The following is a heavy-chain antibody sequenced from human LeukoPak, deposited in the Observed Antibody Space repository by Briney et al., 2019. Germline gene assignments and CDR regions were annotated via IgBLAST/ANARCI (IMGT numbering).Heavy chain of an antibody. CDR3: AKEFTFGGVPVPNNWFDP. D-gene: IGHD3-16*01. CDR1: GFTFSSYD. CDR2: ISSSSSYI. V-gene: IGHV3-21*04. Sequence: GGSLRLSCAVSGFTFSSYDMSWVRQAPGKGLEWVSSISSSSSYIYYADSVKGRFTISRDNAKNSLYLQMNSLRAEDTAVYYCAKEFTFGGVPVPNNWFDPWGQGTLVTVSS. J-gene: IGHJ5*02.